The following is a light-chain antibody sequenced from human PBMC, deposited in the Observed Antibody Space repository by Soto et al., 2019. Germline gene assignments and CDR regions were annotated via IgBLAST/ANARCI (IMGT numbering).Light chain of an antibody. CDR2: ASS. J-gene: IGKJ1*01. Sequence: DIQMTQSPSSLSASVVDRVTITFRTSQSISIYLNWYQQIPGKAPKLLIYASSNLHTGVPSRFSGSASGTDFTLTISSLQPEDSATYYCQPTYSNPRTFGQGTKVDIK. CDR3: QPTYSNPRT. V-gene: IGKV1-39*01. CDR1: QSISIY.